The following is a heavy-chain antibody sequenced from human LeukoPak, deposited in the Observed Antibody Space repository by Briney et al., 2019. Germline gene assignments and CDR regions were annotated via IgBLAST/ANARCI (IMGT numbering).Heavy chain of an antibody. D-gene: IGHD3-3*01. CDR2: IYYSGST. CDR3: ARLAHYDFWSGYVAFDI. J-gene: IGHJ3*02. Sequence: PSETLSLTCTDSGGSISSSSYYWGWIRQSPGKGLEWIGSIYYSGSTYYNPSLKSRVTISVDTSKNQFSLKLSSVTAADTAVYYCARLAHYDFWSGYVAFDIWGQGTMVTVSS. V-gene: IGHV4-39*01. CDR1: GGSISSSSYY.